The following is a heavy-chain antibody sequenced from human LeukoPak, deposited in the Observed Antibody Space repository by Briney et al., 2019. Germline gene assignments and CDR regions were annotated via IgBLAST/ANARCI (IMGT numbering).Heavy chain of an antibody. CDR1: GGSFSGYY. V-gene: IGHV4-34*01. D-gene: IGHD1-26*01. CDR2: INHSGST. Sequence: SETLSLTCAVYGGSFSGYYWSWIRQPPGKGLEWIGEINHSGSTNYNPSLKSRVTISVDTSKNQFSLKLSSVTAADTAVYYCARLSGSYSLDYWGQGTLVTVSS. CDR3: ARLSGSYSLDY. J-gene: IGHJ4*02.